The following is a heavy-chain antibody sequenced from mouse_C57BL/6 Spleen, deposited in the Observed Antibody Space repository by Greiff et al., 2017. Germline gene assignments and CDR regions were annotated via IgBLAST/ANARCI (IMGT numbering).Heavy chain of an antibody. D-gene: IGHD1-1*01. CDR2: IRNKANGYTT. V-gene: IGHV7-3*01. J-gene: IGHJ4*01. Sequence: EVQGVESGGGLVQPGGSLSLSCAASGFTFTDYYMSWVRQPPGKALEWLGFIRNKANGYTTEYSASVKGRFTISRDNSQSILYLQMNALRAEDSATYYCARTSYYSGSSYYAMDYWGQGTSVTVSS. CDR1: GFTFTDYY. CDR3: ARTSYYSGSSYYAMDY.